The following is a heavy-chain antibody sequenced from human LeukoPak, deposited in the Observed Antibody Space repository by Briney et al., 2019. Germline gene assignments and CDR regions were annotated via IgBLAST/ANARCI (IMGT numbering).Heavy chain of an antibody. V-gene: IGHV1-24*01. Sequence: ASVKVSCKVSGYTLTELSMHWVRQAPGKGLEWMGGFDPEDGGTIYAQKFQGRVTITADESTSTAYMELSSLRSEDTAVYYCADGSSSWFDYWGQGTLVTVSS. CDR2: FDPEDGGT. CDR3: ADGSSSWFDY. J-gene: IGHJ4*02. CDR1: GYTLTELS. D-gene: IGHD6-6*01.